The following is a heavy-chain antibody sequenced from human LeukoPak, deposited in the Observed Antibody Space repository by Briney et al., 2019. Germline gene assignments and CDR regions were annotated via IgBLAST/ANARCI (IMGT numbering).Heavy chain of an antibody. Sequence: PGGSLRLSCAASGFTFSTYGMEWVRQAPGKGLEWVAVIWYDGSNKYYADSVKGRFTISRDNSKNTLYLQMNSLRAEDTAVYYCAPQQLPYYYGMDVWGQGTTVTVSS. V-gene: IGHV3-33*08. J-gene: IGHJ6*02. CDR1: GFTFSTYG. CDR2: IWYDGSNK. CDR3: APQQLPYYYGMDV. D-gene: IGHD6-13*01.